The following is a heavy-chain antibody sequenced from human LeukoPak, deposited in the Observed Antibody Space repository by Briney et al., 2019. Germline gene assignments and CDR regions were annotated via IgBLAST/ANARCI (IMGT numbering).Heavy chain of an antibody. CDR3: ASRQSAAGPLDY. D-gene: IGHD6-13*01. V-gene: IGHV4-39*07. CDR1: GGSISSSSYY. Sequence: SETLSLTCTVSGGSISSSSYYWGWIRQPPGKGLEWIGSIYHSGSTYYNPSLKSRVTISVDTSKNQFSLKLSSVTAADTAVYYCASRQSAAGPLDYWGQGTLVTVSS. J-gene: IGHJ4*02. CDR2: IYHSGST.